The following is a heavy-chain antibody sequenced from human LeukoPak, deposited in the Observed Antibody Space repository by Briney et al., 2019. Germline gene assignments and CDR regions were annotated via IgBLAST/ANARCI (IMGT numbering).Heavy chain of an antibody. CDR2: ISAYNGNT. D-gene: IGHD6-6*01. V-gene: IGHV1-18*01. J-gene: IGHJ5*02. CDR1: GYTFTTYG. Sequence: ASVKVSCKASGYTFTTYGISWVRLAPGQGLEWMGWISAYNGNTNYAQQFQGRVTMTTDTSMSTAYMELRNLRSDDTAVYYCARDLIAVRPGWFDPWGQGSLVTVSS. CDR3: ARDLIAVRPGWFDP.